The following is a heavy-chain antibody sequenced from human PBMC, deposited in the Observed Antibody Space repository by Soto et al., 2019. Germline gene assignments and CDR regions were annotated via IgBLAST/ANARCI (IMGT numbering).Heavy chain of an antibody. J-gene: IGHJ4*02. CDR2: ISSGTGGTI. D-gene: IGHD3-10*01. V-gene: IGHV3-48*01. CDR1: GFTFSNYS. Sequence: EVQLVESGGGLVQPGGSLRLSCVASGFTFSNYSMNWVRQAPGKGLEWVSFISSGTGGTIYYADSVKGRFTISRDNAKNSLYLQMNSLRAEDTAVYYCARSPTRDYYGSGSYFDYWGQGTLGTVSS. CDR3: ARSPTRDYYGSGSYFDY.